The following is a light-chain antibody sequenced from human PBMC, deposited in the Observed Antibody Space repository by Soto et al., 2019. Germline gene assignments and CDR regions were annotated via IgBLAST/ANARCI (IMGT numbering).Light chain of an antibody. CDR3: QQCGRSPWT. CDR2: GVS. J-gene: IGKJ1*01. Sequence: EIVLTQSPGTLSLSPGERATLACRASQSVGSSYLAWYQQKPGQAPRLLLYGVSSSATGIPDRFSGSGSGTDFTLTISRLEPEEFAMYYCQQCGRSPWTFGQWTKLDIK. CDR1: QSVGSSY. V-gene: IGKV3-20*01.